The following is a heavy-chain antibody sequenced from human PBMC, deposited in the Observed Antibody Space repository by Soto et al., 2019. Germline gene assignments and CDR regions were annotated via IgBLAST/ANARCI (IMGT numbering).Heavy chain of an antibody. V-gene: IGHV3-23*01. CDR3: AKDVAYCGGDCYGDFDY. CDR2: ISGSGGST. CDR1: GFTFSSYA. D-gene: IGHD2-21*02. Sequence: GGSLRLSCAASGFTFSSYAMSWVRQAPGKGLEWVSAISGSGGSTYYADSVKGRFTISRDNSKNTLYLQMNSLRAEDTAVYYCAKDVAYCGGDCYGDFDYWGQGTLVTVSS. J-gene: IGHJ4*02.